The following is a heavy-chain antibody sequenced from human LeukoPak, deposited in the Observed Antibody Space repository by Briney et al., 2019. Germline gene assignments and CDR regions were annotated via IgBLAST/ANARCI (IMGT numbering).Heavy chain of an antibody. CDR2: ISGSGGRT. CDR1: GFNFNSYG. D-gene: IGHD3-3*01. Sequence: PGGSLRLSCAASGFNFNSYGMDWVRQAPGKGLEWISVISGSGGRTYNAESVEGRFTISRDNSKNTLFLQMNTLRAEDTAVYYCARFAGDFWSGLSYYYMDVWGKGTTVIVSS. V-gene: IGHV3-23*01. J-gene: IGHJ6*03. CDR3: ARFAGDFWSGLSYYYMDV.